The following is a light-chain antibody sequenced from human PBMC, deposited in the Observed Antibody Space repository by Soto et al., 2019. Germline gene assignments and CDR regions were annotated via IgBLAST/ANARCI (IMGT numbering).Light chain of an antibody. J-gene: IGKJ3*01. Sequence: EIVMTQSPATLSVSPGERATLSCRASQSVSSNFAWYQQKPGQAPRLLIYGASTRATGIPARFSGSGSGTEFTLTISSLQSEDFAVYYCQQYNNWLPSTFGPGTKVDIK. V-gene: IGKV3-15*01. CDR2: GAS. CDR3: QQYNNWLPST. CDR1: QSVSSN.